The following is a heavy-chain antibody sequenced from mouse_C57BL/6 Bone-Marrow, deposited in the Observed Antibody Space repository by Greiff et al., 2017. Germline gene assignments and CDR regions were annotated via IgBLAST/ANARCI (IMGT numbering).Heavy chain of an antibody. J-gene: IGHJ4*01. D-gene: IGHD1-2*01. V-gene: IGHV5-4*01. CDR3: ARDPLIGHDMDY. CDR2: ISDGGSYT. CDR1: GFTFSSYA. Sequence: EVQWVESGGGLVKPGGSLKLSCAASGFTFSSYAMSWVRQTPEKRLEWVATISDGGSYTYYPDNVKGRFTISRDNAKNNLYLQMSHLKSEDTAMYYCARDPLIGHDMDYWGQGTSVTVSS.